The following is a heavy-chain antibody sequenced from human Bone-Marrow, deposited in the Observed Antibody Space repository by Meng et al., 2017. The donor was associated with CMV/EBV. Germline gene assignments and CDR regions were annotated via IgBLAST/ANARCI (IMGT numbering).Heavy chain of an antibody. CDR3: ARVYGSGSYENYYYYGMDV. Sequence: SETLSLTCTVSGGSISSSSYYWGWIRQPPGKGLEWIGYIYYSGSTNYNPSLKSRVTISVDTSKNQFSLKLSSVTAADTAVYYCARVYGSGSYENYYYYGMDVWGQGTTVPVSS. V-gene: IGHV4-61*05. CDR1: GGSISSSSYY. CDR2: IYYSGST. D-gene: IGHD3-10*01. J-gene: IGHJ6*02.